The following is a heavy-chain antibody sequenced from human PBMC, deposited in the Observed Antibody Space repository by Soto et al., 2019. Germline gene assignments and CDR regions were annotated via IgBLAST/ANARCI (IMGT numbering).Heavy chain of an antibody. V-gene: IGHV3-30-3*01. D-gene: IGHD1-1*01. CDR3: RLERDAFDI. CDR2: ISYDGSNK. Sequence: GGSLRLSCAASGFTFSSYAMHWVRQAPGKGLEWVAVISYDGSNKYYADSVKGRFTISRDNSKNTLYLQMNSLRAEDTAVYYCRLERDAFDIWGQGTMVTVSS. J-gene: IGHJ3*02. CDR1: GFTFSSYA.